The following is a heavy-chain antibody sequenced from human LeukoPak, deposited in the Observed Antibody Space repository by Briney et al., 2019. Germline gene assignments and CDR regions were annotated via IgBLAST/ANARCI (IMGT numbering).Heavy chain of an antibody. CDR2: IIPIFGTA. J-gene: IGHJ6*03. D-gene: IGHD3-3*01. CDR1: GGTFSSYA. CDR3: ATPTYYDFWSGYSNTYYYYYMDV. V-gene: IGHV1-69*13. Sequence: SVKVSCKASGGTFSSYAISWARQAPGQGLEWMGGIIPIFGTANYAQKFQGRVTITADESTSTAYMELSGLRSEDTAVYYCATPTYYDFWSGYSNTYYYYYMDVWGKGTTVTVSS.